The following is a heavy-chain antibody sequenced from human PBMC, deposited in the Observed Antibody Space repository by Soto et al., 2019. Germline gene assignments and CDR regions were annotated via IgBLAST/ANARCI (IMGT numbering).Heavy chain of an antibody. D-gene: IGHD2-2*01. J-gene: IGHJ6*03. V-gene: IGHV3-64*01. CDR3: ARDKEDCSSTSCPNLYYYYYMDV. Sequence: GGSLRLSCAASGFTFSSYAMHWVRQAPGKGLEYVSAISSNGGSTYYANSVKGRFTISRDNSKNTLYLQMGSLRAEDMAVYYCARDKEDCSSTSCPNLYYYYYMDVWGKGTTVTVSS. CDR1: GFTFSSYA. CDR2: ISSNGGST.